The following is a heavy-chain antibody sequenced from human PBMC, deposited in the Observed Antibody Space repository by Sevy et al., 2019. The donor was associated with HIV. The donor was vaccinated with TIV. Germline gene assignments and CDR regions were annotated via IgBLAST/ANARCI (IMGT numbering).Heavy chain of an antibody. CDR2: IYSGGST. J-gene: IGHJ6*02. Sequence: GGSLRLSCAASGFTVSSNYMSWVRQAPGKGLEWVSVIYSGGSTYCAYSVKGRFTISRDNSKNTLYLQMNSLRAEDTAVYYSAREPVVVTATYYYYYGLDVWGQGTTVTVSS. CDR3: AREPVVVTATYYYYYGLDV. D-gene: IGHD2-21*02. V-gene: IGHV3-53*01. CDR1: GFTVSSNY.